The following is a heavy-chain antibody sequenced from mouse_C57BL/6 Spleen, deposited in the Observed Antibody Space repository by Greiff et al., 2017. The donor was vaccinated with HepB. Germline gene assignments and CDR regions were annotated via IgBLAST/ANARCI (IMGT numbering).Heavy chain of an antibody. CDR2: IYPGDGDT. D-gene: IGHD2-4*01. CDR3: ARYYDYDDYAMDY. V-gene: IGHV1-80*01. Sequence: VQLQESGAELVKPGASVKISCKASGYAFSSYWMNWVKQRPGKGLEWIGQIYPGDGDTNYNGKFKGKATLTADKSSSTAYMQLSSLTSEDSAVYFCARYYDYDDYAMDYWGQGTSVTVSS. CDR1: GYAFSSYW. J-gene: IGHJ4*01.